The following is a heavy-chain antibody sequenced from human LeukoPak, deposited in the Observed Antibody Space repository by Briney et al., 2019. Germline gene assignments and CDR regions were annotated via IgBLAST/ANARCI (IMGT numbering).Heavy chain of an antibody. CDR3: ARHAMGIAVADTDY. CDR2: ISAYNGNT. V-gene: IGHV1-18*01. J-gene: IGHJ4*02. CDR1: GYTFTSYG. Sequence: ASVKLSCKASGYTFTSYGISWVRQAPGQGLEWMGWISAYNGNTNYAQKLQGRVTMTTDTSTSTAYMELRSLRSDDTAVYYCARHAMGIAVADTDYWGQGTLVTVSS. D-gene: IGHD6-19*01.